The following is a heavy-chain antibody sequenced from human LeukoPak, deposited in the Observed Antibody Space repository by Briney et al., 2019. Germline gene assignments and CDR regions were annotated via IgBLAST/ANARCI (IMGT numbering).Heavy chain of an antibody. J-gene: IGHJ4*02. V-gene: IGHV4-59*11. CDR1: GGSIGSHY. D-gene: IGHD5-12*01. CDR3: ARPEKYSGYDLAYFDY. Sequence: PSETLSLTCTVSGGSIGSHYWTWIRQTPGKGLEWIGYVYDIGSTKYNPSLKSRVTISVDTSKNQFSLRLSSVTAADTAVYYCARPEKYSGYDLAYFDYWGQGTLVTVSS. CDR2: VYDIGST.